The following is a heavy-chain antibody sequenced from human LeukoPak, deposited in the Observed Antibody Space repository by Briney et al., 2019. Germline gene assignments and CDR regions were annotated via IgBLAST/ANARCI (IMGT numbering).Heavy chain of an antibody. J-gene: IGHJ4*02. CDR1: GYTFTNYW. V-gene: IGHV5-51*01. Sequence: GESLEISCKGSGYTFTNYWIGWVRQMPGEGLEWMGIIYPGDSERKYNPSLQGQVTISADKSISTVYLQWSSLKASDTAIYYCARIEGSTFDYWGQGTLATVSS. CDR3: ARIEGSTFDY. CDR2: IYPGDSER.